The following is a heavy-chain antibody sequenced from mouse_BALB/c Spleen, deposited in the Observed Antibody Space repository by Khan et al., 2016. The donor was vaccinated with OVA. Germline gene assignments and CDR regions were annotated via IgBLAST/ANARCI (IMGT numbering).Heavy chain of an antibody. V-gene: IGHV1S81*02. Sequence: QVQLKESGAELVKPGASVKLSCKASGYTFNSYYMYWVKQRPGQGLEWIGEINPSNGGTNFNEKFKSKATLTVDKSSSTAYMQLSSLTSEESAVYYCTRGGYGGFAYWGQGTLVTVSA. J-gene: IGHJ3*01. D-gene: IGHD1-2*01. CDR3: TRGGYGGFAY. CDR2: INPSNGGT. CDR1: GYTFNSYY.